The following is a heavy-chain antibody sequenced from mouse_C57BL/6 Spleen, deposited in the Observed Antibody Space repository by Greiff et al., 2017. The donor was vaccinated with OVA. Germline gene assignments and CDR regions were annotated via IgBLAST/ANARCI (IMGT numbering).Heavy chain of an antibody. CDR1: GYTFTDYY. V-gene: IGHV1-76*01. CDR3: ATGRDITTVVAPDY. J-gene: IGHJ4*01. CDR2: IYPGSGNT. Sequence: QVQLQQSGAELVRPGASVKLSCKASGYTFTDYYINWVKQRPGQGLEWIARIYPGSGNTYYNEKFKGKATLTAEKSSSTAYMQLSSLTSEDSAVYFCATGRDITTVVAPDYWGQGTSVTVSS. D-gene: IGHD1-1*01.